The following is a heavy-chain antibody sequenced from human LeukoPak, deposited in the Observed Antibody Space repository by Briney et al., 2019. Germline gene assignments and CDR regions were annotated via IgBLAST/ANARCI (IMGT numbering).Heavy chain of an antibody. D-gene: IGHD5-18*01. V-gene: IGHV4-59*08. CDR3: ARHLRGYSYGSNVANFDY. CDR2: IYYSGST. CDR1: GGSISSYY. J-gene: IGHJ4*02. Sequence: SETLSLTCTVSGGSISSYYWRWIRQPPGKGLEWIGYIYYSGSTNYNPSLKSRVTISVDTSKNQFSLKLSSVTAADTAVYYCARHLRGYSYGSNVANFDYWGQGTLVTVSS.